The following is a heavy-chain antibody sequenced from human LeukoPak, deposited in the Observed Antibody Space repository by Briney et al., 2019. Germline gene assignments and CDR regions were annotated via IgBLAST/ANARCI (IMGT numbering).Heavy chain of an antibody. Sequence: GGSLRLSCAASGFTFDDYAMHWVRQAPGKGLEWVSGISWNSGSIGYADSVKGRFTISRDNAKNSLYLQMNSLRAEDTALYHCAREVPVTTQYYYYYYYMDVWGKGTTVTVSS. J-gene: IGHJ6*03. CDR2: ISWNSGSI. CDR1: GFTFDDYA. D-gene: IGHD4-11*01. V-gene: IGHV3-9*01. CDR3: AREVPVTTQYYYYYYYMDV.